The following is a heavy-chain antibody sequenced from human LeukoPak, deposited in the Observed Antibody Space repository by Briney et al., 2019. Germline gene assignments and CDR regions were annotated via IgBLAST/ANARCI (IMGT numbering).Heavy chain of an antibody. Sequence: ASVKVSCKASGYTFTSYAMHWVRQAPGQRLEWMGWINAGNGNTKYSQKFQGRVTITRDTSASTAYMELSSLRSEDTAVYYCAKTGRRYCSSTSCLPGYMDVWGKGTTVTVSS. CDR3: AKTGRRYCSSTSCLPGYMDV. CDR1: GYTFTSYA. V-gene: IGHV1-3*01. J-gene: IGHJ6*03. CDR2: INAGNGNT. D-gene: IGHD2-2*01.